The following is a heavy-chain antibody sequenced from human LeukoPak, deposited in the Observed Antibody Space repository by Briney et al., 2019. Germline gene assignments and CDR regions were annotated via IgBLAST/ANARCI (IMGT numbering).Heavy chain of an antibody. J-gene: IGHJ4*02. V-gene: IGHV3-23*01. CDR1: GFTFSSYA. Sequence: PGGSLRLSCAASGFTFSSYAMSWVRQAPGKGLEWVSAISGSGGSTYYADSVKGRFTISRDNSKNTLYLQMNSLRAEDTAVYYCVRDDDRPDNGLDYWGQGTLGTVSS. CDR3: VRDDDRPDNGLDY. CDR2: ISGSGGST. D-gene: IGHD3-22*01.